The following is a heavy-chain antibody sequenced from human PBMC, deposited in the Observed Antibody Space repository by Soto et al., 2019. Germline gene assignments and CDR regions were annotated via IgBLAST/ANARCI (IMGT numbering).Heavy chain of an antibody. CDR3: ARDYGDLSGV. D-gene: IGHD4-17*01. CDR2: TYYSGST. J-gene: IGHJ4*02. Sequence: PSETLSLTCTVSGGSISSYYWSWIRQPPGKGLEWIGYTYYSGSTNYNPSLKSRVTISVDTSKNQFSLKLSSVTAADTAVYYCARDYGDLSGVWGQGTLVTVSS. V-gene: IGHV4-59*12. CDR1: GGSISSYY.